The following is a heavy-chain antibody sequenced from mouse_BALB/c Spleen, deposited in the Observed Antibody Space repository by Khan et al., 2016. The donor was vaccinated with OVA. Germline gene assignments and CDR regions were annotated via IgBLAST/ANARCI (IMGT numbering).Heavy chain of an antibody. Sequence: VELVESGPGLVQPSQSLSITCTVSGFSLTRYGVHWVRQSPGKGLEWLGVIWSGGSIDYSAAFISRLSISKDNSKSQVFFKMNSLQANDTAIYYCARNYDYDEGLAYWGQGTLVTVAA. J-gene: IGHJ3*01. D-gene: IGHD2-4*01. CDR3: ARNYDYDEGLAY. V-gene: IGHV2-2*02. CDR2: IWSGGSI. CDR1: GFSLTRYG.